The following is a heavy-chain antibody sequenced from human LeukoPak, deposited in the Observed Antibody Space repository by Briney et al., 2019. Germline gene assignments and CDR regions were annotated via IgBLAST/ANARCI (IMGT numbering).Heavy chain of an antibody. J-gene: IGHJ4*02. CDR2: IGYDGNKI. CDR1: GFTFSSYG. V-gene: IGHV3-30*02. Sequence: PGGALRLSCEASGFTFSSYGRQWVRQAPCKRLEGVAFIGYDGNKIYYAVSVKGRFTISRDNSKKTLYLQMNSLKSEDTAVYYCAKDHKREGNRYFDYWGQGTLVTVSS. CDR3: AKDHKREGNRYFDY.